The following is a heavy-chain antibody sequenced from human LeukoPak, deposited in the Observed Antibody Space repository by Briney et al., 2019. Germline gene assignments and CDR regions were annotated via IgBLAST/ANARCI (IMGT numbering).Heavy chain of an antibody. J-gene: IGHJ2*01. CDR3: ARRQYDYWYFDL. CDR1: GFTFSSYA. CDR2: ISGSGRST. V-gene: IGHV3-23*01. Sequence: GGSLRLSCAASGFTFSSYAMSWVRQAPGKGLEWVSHISGSGRSTYYADSVKGRFTISRDNSKNTLHLQMNSLRAEDSALYYCARRQYDYWYFDLWGRGTLVTVSS. D-gene: IGHD2-8*01.